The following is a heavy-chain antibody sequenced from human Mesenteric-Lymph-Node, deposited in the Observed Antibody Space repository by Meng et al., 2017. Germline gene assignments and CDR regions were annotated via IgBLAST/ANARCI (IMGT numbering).Heavy chain of an antibody. CDR2: INYSGST. CDR1: GGSISSYY. D-gene: IGHD3-10*01. Sequence: GSLRLSCTVSGGSISSYYWSWIRRPPGKGLEWIGYINYSGSTNYNPSLKSRVTISVDTSKNQFSLKLSSVTAADTAVYYCASIGNFGLWFDPWGQGTLVTVSS. CDR3: ASIGNFGLWFDP. J-gene: IGHJ5*02. V-gene: IGHV4-59*01.